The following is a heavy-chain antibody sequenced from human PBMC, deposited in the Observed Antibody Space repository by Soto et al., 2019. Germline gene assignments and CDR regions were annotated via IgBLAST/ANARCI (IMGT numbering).Heavy chain of an antibody. Sequence: PGESLKISCKGSGHSFTNYWIGWVRQMPGKGLEWMGIIYPGDSDTRYSPSFQGQVTISADKSINSAYLQWSTLKASGTAMYYCARHLRGYSYGFPFDIWGQGTMVTVSS. CDR1: GHSFTNYW. CDR2: IYPGDSDT. D-gene: IGHD5-18*01. CDR3: ARHLRGYSYGFPFDI. J-gene: IGHJ3*02. V-gene: IGHV5-51*01.